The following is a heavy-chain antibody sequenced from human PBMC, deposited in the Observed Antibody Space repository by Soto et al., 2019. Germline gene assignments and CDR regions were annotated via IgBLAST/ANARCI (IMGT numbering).Heavy chain of an antibody. D-gene: IGHD6-6*01. Sequence: QVQLQESGPGLVKPSGTLSLTCAVSGDSISSSNWWSWVRQPPGKGLEWIGEIYHSGSTTYKPSLKSRVTMLLDTSKNQFYLKLSSVTAADTAVYYCARRSSSSGVVDYWGQGTLVTVSS. J-gene: IGHJ4*02. CDR1: GDSISSSNW. CDR3: ARRSSSSGVVDY. CDR2: IYHSGST. V-gene: IGHV4-4*02.